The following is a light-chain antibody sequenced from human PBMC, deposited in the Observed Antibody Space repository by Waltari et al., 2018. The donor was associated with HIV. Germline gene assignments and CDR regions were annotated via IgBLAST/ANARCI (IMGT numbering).Light chain of an antibody. CDR2: LGS. CDR1: QSLLYSNGYNY. V-gene: IGKV2-28*01. Sequence: DIVMTQSPLSLPVTPGEPASISCRSSQSLLYSNGYNYLDWYVQKPGQSPQLLIYLGSNRASGVPDRFSGSGSGTDFTLKISSVEAEDVGIYYCMQALQSPRTFGPGTKVEFK. CDR3: MQALQSPRT. J-gene: IGKJ3*01.